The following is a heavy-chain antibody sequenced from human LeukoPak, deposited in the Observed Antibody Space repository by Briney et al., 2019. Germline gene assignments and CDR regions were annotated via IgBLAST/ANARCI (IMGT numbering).Heavy chain of an antibody. J-gene: IGHJ4*02. Sequence: GGSLRLSCAASGFTVSSNYMSWVRQAPGKGLEWVSYISSSSSTIYYADSVKGRFTISRDNAKNSLYLQMNSLRAEDTAVYYCARASGSGSYRYWGQGTLVTVSS. CDR1: GFTVSSNY. V-gene: IGHV3-48*01. CDR3: ARASGSGSYRY. CDR2: ISSSSSTI. D-gene: IGHD3-10*01.